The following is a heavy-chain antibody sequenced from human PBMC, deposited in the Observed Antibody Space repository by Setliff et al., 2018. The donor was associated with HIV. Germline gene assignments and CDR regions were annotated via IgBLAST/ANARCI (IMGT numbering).Heavy chain of an antibody. D-gene: IGHD3-16*01. CDR1: GYSISSGFY. CDR3: ARRTIWGDAFDI. CDR2: IFHSGNT. V-gene: IGHV4-38-2*02. J-gene: IGHJ3*02. Sequence: PSETLSLTCNVSGYSISSGFYWGWIRQPPGKGLEWIGNIFHSGNTDQNPSLKSRVTMPVETSENQFSLRLNSVTAADTAVYYCARRTIWGDAFDIWGRGTMVTVSS.